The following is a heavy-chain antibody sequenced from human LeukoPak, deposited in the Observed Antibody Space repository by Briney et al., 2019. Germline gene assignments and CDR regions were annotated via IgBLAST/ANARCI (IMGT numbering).Heavy chain of an antibody. CDR2: INHSGST. D-gene: IGHD6-13*01. J-gene: IGHJ5*02. CDR1: GGSFSGYY. V-gene: IGHV4-34*01. CDR3: AREGRRGAAQLGLFDP. Sequence: PSETLSLTCAVYGGSFSGYYWSWIRQPPGKGLEWIGEINHSGSTNYNPSLKSRVTISVDTSKNQFSLKLSSVTAADTAVYYCAREGRRGAAQLGLFDPWGQGTLVTVSS.